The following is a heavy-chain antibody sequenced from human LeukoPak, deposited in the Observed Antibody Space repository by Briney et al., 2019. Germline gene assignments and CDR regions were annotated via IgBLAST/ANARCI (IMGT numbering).Heavy chain of an antibody. CDR1: GGSFSGYY. Sequence: SETLSLTCAVYGGSFSGYYWSWIRQPPGKGLEWIGEINHSGSTNYNPSLKSRVTISVDTSKNQFSLKLSSVTAADTAVYYCAGGRWLQSSAPFDYWGQGTLVTVSS. D-gene: IGHD5-24*01. CDR3: AGGRWLQSSAPFDY. J-gene: IGHJ4*02. CDR2: INHSGST. V-gene: IGHV4-34*01.